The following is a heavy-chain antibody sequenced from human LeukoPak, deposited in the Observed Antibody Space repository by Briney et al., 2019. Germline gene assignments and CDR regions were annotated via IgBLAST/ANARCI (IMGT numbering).Heavy chain of an antibody. D-gene: IGHD2/OR15-2a*01. Sequence: VGSLILSCAASGFTFSSSGMHLVREAPGNWLDSVSFIRWNGGSTGYADSVKGRFTISRDNSMNSLYLQMNSLRAEDTALYQCARGYFPPGGGANAFDIWGQGTMVTVSS. CDR1: GFTFSSSG. CDR2: IRWNGGST. V-gene: IGHV3-20*01. J-gene: IGHJ3*02. CDR3: ARGYFPPGGGANAFDI.